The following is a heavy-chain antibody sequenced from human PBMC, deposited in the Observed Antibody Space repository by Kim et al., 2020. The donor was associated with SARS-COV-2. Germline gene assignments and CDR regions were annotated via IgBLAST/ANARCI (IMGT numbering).Heavy chain of an antibody. J-gene: IGHJ6*02. D-gene: IGHD5-18*01. V-gene: IGHV4-34*01. CDR3: ARWSRGYSYGPAYYYYYGMDV. CDR1: GGSFSGYY. CDR2: INHSGST. Sequence: SETLSLTCAVYGGSFSGYYWSWIRQPPGKGLEWIGEINHSGSTNYNPSLKSRVTISVDTSKNQFSLKLSSVTAADTAVYYCARWSRGYSYGPAYYYYYGMDVWGQGTTVTVSS.